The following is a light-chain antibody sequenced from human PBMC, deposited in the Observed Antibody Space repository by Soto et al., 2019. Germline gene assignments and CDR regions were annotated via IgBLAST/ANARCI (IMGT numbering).Light chain of an antibody. V-gene: IGKV3-15*01. J-gene: IGKJ2*01. Sequence: EIVMTQSPATLSVSPGERVTLSCRASQSVGSNLAWYQQKPGQAPRLLIYGASTTATGIPARFSGSGSGTEFNLTISTLQSEDFAVCFCQQYNNWPYTFGQGTKLEIK. CDR3: QQYNNWPYT. CDR1: QSVGSN. CDR2: GAS.